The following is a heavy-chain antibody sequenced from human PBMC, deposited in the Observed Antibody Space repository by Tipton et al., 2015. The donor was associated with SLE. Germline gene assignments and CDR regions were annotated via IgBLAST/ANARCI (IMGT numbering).Heavy chain of an antibody. V-gene: IGHV4-59*11. D-gene: IGHD5-24*01. J-gene: IGHJ4*02. Sequence: TLSLTCTVSGGSKSLHHWSWIRQPPGKGLEWIGHIDTRGSTYYNPSLKSRLTISVDMSRKQFSLKLNSVTAADSALYYCASDKDGYNSGLDYWGQGTLVSVSS. CDR3: ASDKDGYNSGLDY. CDR1: GGSKSLHH. CDR2: IDTRGST.